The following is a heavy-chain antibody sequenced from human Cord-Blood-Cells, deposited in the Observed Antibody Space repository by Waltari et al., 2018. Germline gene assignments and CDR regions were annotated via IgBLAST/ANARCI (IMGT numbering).Heavy chain of an antibody. Sequence: QVQLQESGPGLVKPSETLSLTCTVPAGPISSYYRSWIRQPAGKGLEWIGRIYTSGSTNYNPSLKSRVTMSVDTSKNQFSLKMSSVTAADTAVYYFARDRGGYECDYWGQGTLVTVSS. CDR1: AGPISSYY. D-gene: IGHD5-12*01. CDR3: ARDRGGYECDY. J-gene: IGHJ4*02. CDR2: IYTSGST. V-gene: IGHV4-4*07.